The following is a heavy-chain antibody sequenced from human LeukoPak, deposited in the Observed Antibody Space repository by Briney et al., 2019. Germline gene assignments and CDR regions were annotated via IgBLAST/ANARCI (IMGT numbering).Heavy chain of an antibody. CDR1: GFTFSNYW. J-gene: IGHJ4*02. CDR3: TKGIGAAGTGLAFDY. Sequence: PGGSLRLSCAAAGFTFSNYWMNWVRQAPGKGLEWVAYIKQDGSEKYYVDSVKGRFTISRDNAKNTLYLQMNSLRAEDTAVYYCTKGIGAAGTGLAFDYWGQGILVTVSS. V-gene: IGHV3-7*01. CDR2: IKQDGSEK. D-gene: IGHD6-13*01.